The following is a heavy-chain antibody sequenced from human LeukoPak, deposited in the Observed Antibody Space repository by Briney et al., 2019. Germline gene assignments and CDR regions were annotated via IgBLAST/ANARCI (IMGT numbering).Heavy chain of an antibody. J-gene: IGHJ4*02. Sequence: SETLSLTCTVSGGSISSGTYYWSWIRQPAGKGLEWIGRIYTSGSTNYNPSLKSRVTISVDTSKNQFSLKLSSVTAADTAVYYCARAAFCNYLSYFDYWGQGILVTVSS. V-gene: IGHV4-61*02. CDR3: ARAAFCNYLSYFDY. CDR2: IYTSGST. CDR1: GGSISSGTYY. D-gene: IGHD4-11*01.